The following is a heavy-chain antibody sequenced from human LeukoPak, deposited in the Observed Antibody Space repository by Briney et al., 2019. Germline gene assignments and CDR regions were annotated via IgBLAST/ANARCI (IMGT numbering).Heavy chain of an antibody. Sequence: GGSLRLSCAASGFTFSSYGMHWVRQAPGKGLEWVAVIWYDGSNKYYADSVKGRFTISRDNSKNPLYLQMNSLRAEDTAVYYCASLNSGYGPRDFDYWGQGTLVTVSS. V-gene: IGHV3-33*01. CDR3: ASLNSGYGPRDFDY. D-gene: IGHD5-12*01. CDR2: IWYDGSNK. CDR1: GFTFSSYG. J-gene: IGHJ4*02.